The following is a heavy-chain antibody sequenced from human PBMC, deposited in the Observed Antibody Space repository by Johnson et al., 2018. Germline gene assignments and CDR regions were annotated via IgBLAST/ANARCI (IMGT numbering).Heavy chain of an antibody. CDR2: IYYSGST. D-gene: IGHD3-10*01. CDR1: GGSISSSSYY. CDR3: AREVRGAYGNYERDYGLDV. J-gene: IGHJ6*02. V-gene: IGHV4-39*07. Sequence: QVQLQESGPGLVKPSETLSLTCTVSGGSISSSSYYWGWIRQPPGKGLEWIGSIYYSGSTYYNPSLKSRVTISVDTYKNPFSLKLSPVTAADTAVDYCAREVRGAYGNYERDYGLDVWGQGTTVTGSS.